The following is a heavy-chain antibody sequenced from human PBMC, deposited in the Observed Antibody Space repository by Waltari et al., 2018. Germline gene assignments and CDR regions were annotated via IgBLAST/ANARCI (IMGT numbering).Heavy chain of an antibody. CDR2: INHSGST. Sequence: QVQLQQWGAGLLKPSETLSLTCAVYGGSFSGSYWSWIRQPPGEGLEWIGEINHSGSTNYNPSLKSRVTISVDTSKNQFSLKLSSVTAADTAVYYCARRTKQYDYIWGSYRYGPGGGQGTLVTVSS. V-gene: IGHV4-34*01. D-gene: IGHD3-16*02. CDR3: ARRTKQYDYIWGSYRYGPG. J-gene: IGHJ4*02. CDR1: GGSFSGSY.